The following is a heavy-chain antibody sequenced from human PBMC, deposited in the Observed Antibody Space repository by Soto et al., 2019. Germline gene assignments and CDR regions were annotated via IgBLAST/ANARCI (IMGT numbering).Heavy chain of an antibody. J-gene: IGHJ4*02. V-gene: IGHV4-34*01. CDR3: TRHEGGAAADRPREY. Sequence: SETLSLTCAVYGGSFSGYYWSWIRQPPGKGLEWIGEINHSGSTNYNPSLKSRVTISVDTSKNQFSLKLTSVTAADTAVYYCTRHEGGAAADRPREYWGLGALVSVS. D-gene: IGHD6-13*01. CDR2: INHSGST. CDR1: GGSFSGYY.